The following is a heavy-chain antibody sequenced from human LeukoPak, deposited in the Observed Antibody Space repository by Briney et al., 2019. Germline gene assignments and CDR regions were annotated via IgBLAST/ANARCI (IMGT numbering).Heavy chain of an antibody. Sequence: GGSLRLSCAASRFSFSSYWMSWVRQAPGKGLEWVANIKQDGSEKYYVVSVTGRFTISRDNAKNSLYLQMNSLRAEDTAVYYCARETGWYFDLWGRGTLVTVSS. CDR1: RFSFSSYW. CDR2: IKQDGSEK. V-gene: IGHV3-7*04. J-gene: IGHJ2*01. CDR3: ARETGWYFDL.